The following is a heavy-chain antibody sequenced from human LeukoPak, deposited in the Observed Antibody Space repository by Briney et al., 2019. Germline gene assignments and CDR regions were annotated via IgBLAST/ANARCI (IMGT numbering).Heavy chain of an antibody. V-gene: IGHV4-39*07. J-gene: IGHJ4*02. CDR1: GGSISSSSYY. CDR2: IYYSGST. D-gene: IGHD3-10*01. CDR3: ASSMVRGVMTPPDY. Sequence: SETLSLTCTVSGGSISSSSYYWGWIRQPPGKGLEWIGSIYYSGSTYYNPSLKSRVTISVDTSKNQFSLKLSSVTAADTAVYYCASSMVRGVMTPPDYWGQGTLVTVSS.